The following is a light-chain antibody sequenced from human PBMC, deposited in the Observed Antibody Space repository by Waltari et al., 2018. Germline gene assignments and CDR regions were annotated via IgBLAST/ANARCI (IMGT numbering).Light chain of an antibody. V-gene: IGLV1-44*01. CDR2: SNN. J-gene: IGLJ3*02. Sequence: QSVLTQPPSASGTPGQRVTSSCSGSSSNIGSHPVAWYEQFPGMAPRLLIYSNNERPSGVPDRFSGSKSGSSASLTISGLHFEDEADYYCATWDDSLNGRVFGGGTKLTVL. CDR1: SSNIGSHP. CDR3: ATWDDSLNGRV.